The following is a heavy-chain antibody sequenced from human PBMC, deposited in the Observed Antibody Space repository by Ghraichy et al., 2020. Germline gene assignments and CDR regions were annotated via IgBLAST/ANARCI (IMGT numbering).Heavy chain of an antibody. D-gene: IGHD5-24*01. V-gene: IGHV1-18*01. CDR2: ISAYNGNT. CDR3: ATRGEMATSLHGMDV. J-gene: IGHJ6*02. Sequence: ASVKVSCKASGYTFTSYGISWVRQAPGQGLEWMGWISAYNGNTNYAQKLQGRVTMTTDTSTSTAYMELRSLRSDDTAVYYCATRGEMATSLHGMDVWGQGTTVTVSS. CDR1: GYTFTSYG.